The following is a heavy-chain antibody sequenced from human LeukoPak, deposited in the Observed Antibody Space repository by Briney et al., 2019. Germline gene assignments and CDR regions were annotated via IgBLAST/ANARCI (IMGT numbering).Heavy chain of an antibody. Sequence: SETLSLTCTVSGASISSSGYYWGWIRQPPGKGLEWIGSIYYSGSTYYSPSLKSRVTISVDTSKNQFSLTLSSVTAADTAVYYCARHRSEHIVVVTATHFDYWGQGTLVTVSS. V-gene: IGHV4-39*01. D-gene: IGHD2-21*02. CDR3: ARHRSEHIVVVTATHFDY. CDR1: GASISSSGYY. J-gene: IGHJ4*02. CDR2: IYYSGST.